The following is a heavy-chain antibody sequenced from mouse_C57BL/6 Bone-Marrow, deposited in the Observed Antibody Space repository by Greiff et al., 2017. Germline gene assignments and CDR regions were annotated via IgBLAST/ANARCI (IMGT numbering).Heavy chain of an antibody. CDR3: FYGSSYYYAMDY. V-gene: IGHV1-81*01. CDR2: IYPRSGNT. J-gene: IGHJ4*01. CDR1: GYTFTSYG. D-gene: IGHD1-1*01. Sequence: QVQLQQSGAELARPGASVKLSCKASGYTFTSYGISWVKQRTGQGLEWIGEIYPRSGNTYYNEKFKGKATLTADKSSSTAYMELRSLTSDDAAVYFCFYGSSYYYAMDYWDQGTSITVSS.